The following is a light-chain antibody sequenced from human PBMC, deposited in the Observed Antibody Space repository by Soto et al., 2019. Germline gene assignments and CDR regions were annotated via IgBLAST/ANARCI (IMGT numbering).Light chain of an antibody. J-gene: IGLJ2*01. CDR2: NDS. V-gene: IGLV3-27*01. CDR1: VLAKKY. CDR3: YSAAGINLVV. Sequence: SYELTQPSSVSVSPGQTARITCSGVVLAKKYARWFQQKPGQAPVLLIYNDSERPSGIPERFSGSSSGTTVTLTISGAQVEDEAVYYCYSAAGINLVVFGGGTKLTVL.